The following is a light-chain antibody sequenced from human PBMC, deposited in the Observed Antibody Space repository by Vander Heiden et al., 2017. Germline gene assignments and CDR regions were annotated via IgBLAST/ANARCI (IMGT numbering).Light chain of an antibody. CDR2: AAS. J-gene: IGKJ5*01. Sequence: AIRMTQSPSSFSASTGDRVTITCRASQGISSYLAWYKQKPGKAPKLLIYAASTLQSGVPSRFSGSGSGTDFTLTISCLQSEDFATYYCQQDDSYPITFGQGTRLEIK. CDR1: QGISSY. CDR3: QQDDSYPIT. V-gene: IGKV1-8*01.